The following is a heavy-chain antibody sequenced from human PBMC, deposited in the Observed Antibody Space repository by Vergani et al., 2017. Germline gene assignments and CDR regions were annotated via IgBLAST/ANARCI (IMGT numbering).Heavy chain of an antibody. CDR1: GGSFNTYY. CDR2: TYYRSKWYN. V-gene: IGHV6-1*01. D-gene: IGHD6-19*01. CDR3: ARGQWHNWLDP. Sequence: QVQLEESGPGLVKPSETLSLTCTVSGGSFNTYYWSWIRQSPSRGLEWLGRTYYRSKWYNDYAISVKSRININPDTSKNQFSLQLKSVTPEDTAVYYCARGQWHNWLDPWGQGTLVTVSS. J-gene: IGHJ5*02.